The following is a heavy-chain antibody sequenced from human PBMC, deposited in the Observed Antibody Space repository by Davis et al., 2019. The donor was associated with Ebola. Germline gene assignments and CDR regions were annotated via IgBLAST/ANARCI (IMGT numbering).Heavy chain of an antibody. Sequence: PGGSLRLSCAASGFTVSSNSMTWVRQAPGKGLEWVSLFFSGGDRSYADSVKGRFTVSRDTSKNTLDLQMNSLRAEDTAVYYCATQKYCIPTTCFGAFDIWGQGTMVTVSS. CDR3: ATQKYCIPTTCFGAFDI. J-gene: IGHJ3*02. D-gene: IGHD2-2*01. CDR1: GFTVSSNS. V-gene: IGHV3-53*01. CDR2: FFSGGDR.